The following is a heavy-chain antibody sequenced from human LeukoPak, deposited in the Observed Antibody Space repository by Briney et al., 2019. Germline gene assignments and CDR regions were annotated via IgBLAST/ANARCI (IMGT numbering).Heavy chain of an antibody. CDR3: VVATESGWLPFGSFDI. CDR2: MNPSGGST. D-gene: IGHD6-19*01. Sequence: ASVKVSCKASEYIFSTYYMYWVRQAPGQGLEWMGIMNPSGGSTHSAQKFQGRVTMTRDMSTSTVFLELSSLRSEDTAVYYCVVATESGWLPFGSFDIWGQGTMVTVSS. V-gene: IGHV1-46*01. J-gene: IGHJ3*02. CDR1: EYIFSTYY.